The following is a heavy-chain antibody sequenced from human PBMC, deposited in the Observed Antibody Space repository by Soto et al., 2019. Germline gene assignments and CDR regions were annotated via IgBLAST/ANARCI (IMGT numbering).Heavy chain of an antibody. D-gene: IGHD6-19*01. CDR3: AMTDSSGWYCRAPVDY. Sequence: QVQLVESGGGVVQPGRSLRLSCAASGFTFSSYAMHWVRQAPGKGLEWVAVISYDGSNKYYADSVKGRFTISRDNSKNXLYLQRNSLRAEDTAVYYGAMTDSSGWYCRAPVDYWGQGTLVTVSS. CDR2: ISYDGSNK. V-gene: IGHV3-30-3*01. J-gene: IGHJ4*02. CDR1: GFTFSSYA.